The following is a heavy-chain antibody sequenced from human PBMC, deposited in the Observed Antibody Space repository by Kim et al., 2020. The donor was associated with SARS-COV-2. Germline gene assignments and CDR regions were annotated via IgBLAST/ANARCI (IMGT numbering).Heavy chain of an antibody. V-gene: IGHV3-23*01. Sequence: GGSLRLSCAASGFTFSSYAMSWVHQAPGKGLEWVSAISGSGGSTYYADSVKGRFTISRDNSKNTLYLQMNSLRAEDTAVYYCAKDRGQGKCSSTSCLQDYWGQGTLVTVSS. CDR2: ISGSGGST. CDR3: AKDRGQGKCSSTSCLQDY. D-gene: IGHD2-2*01. CDR1: GFTFSSYA. J-gene: IGHJ4*02.